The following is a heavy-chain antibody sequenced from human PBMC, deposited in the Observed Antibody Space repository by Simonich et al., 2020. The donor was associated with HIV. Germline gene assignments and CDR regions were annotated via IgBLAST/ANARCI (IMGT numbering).Heavy chain of an antibody. Sequence: QVQLVESGGGVVQPGRSLRLSCAASGFTFSSYAMLWVRQAPGKGLEWVAVIPYDGSNKYYADSGKGRFTISRDNSKNTLYLQMNSLRAEDTSVYYCASGGSISSVWADDYWGQGTLVTVSS. J-gene: IGHJ4*02. D-gene: IGHD3-16*01. CDR3: ASGGSISSVWADDY. V-gene: IGHV3-30*07. CDR2: IPYDGSNK. CDR1: GFTFSSYA.